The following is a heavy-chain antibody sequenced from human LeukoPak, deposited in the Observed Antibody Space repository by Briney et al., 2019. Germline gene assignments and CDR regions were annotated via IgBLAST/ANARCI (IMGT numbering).Heavy chain of an antibody. J-gene: IGHJ1*01. CDR1: GYSISSGYY. V-gene: IGHV4-38-2*02. CDR2: IHHSGST. CDR3: ARVAAGIGFFQH. D-gene: IGHD6-13*01. Sequence: SETLSLTCIVSGYSISSGYYWGWIRQPPGKGLKWIGNIHHSGSTYYNPSLKSRVTISLDTSKNQLSLKLSSVTAADTAVYYCARVAAGIGFFQHWGQGTLVTVSS.